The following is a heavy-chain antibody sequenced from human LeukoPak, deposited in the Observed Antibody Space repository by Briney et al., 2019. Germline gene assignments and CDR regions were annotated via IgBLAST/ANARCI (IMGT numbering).Heavy chain of an antibody. Sequence: ASVKVSCKASGYTFTSYGISWVRQAPGQGLEWMGWISAYNGNTNYAQKLQGRVTMTTDTSTSTAYMELRSLRSDDTAVYYCARVTDCSGGSCYFDWFDPWGQGTLVTVSS. CDR1: GYTFTSYG. D-gene: IGHD2-15*01. CDR2: ISAYNGNT. CDR3: ARVTDCSGGSCYFDWFDP. J-gene: IGHJ5*02. V-gene: IGHV1-18*01.